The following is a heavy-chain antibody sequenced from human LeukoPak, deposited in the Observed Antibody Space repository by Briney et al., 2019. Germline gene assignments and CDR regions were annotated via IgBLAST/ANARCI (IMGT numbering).Heavy chain of an antibody. CDR1: GGSFSGYY. D-gene: IGHD3-22*01. Sequence: SETLSLTCAVYGGSFSGYYWSWIRQPPGKGLEWIGEINHSGSTNSNPSLKSRVTISVDTSKNQFSLKLSSVTAADTAVYYCARHLPMIVVVIRAFDIWGQGTMVTVSS. J-gene: IGHJ3*02. CDR2: INHSGST. V-gene: IGHV4-34*01. CDR3: ARHLPMIVVVIRAFDI.